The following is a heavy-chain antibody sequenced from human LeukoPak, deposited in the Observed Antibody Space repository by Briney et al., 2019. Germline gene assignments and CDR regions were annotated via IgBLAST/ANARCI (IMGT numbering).Heavy chain of an antibody. CDR2: ISAYNGNT. V-gene: IGHV1-18*01. Sequence: GASVKVSCKASGYTFTSYGISWVRQAPGQGLEWMGWISAYNGNTNYAQKLQGRVTMTTDTSTSTAYMELRSLRSDDTAVYYCAGNNGVLWFGEGIWFDPWGQGTLVTVSS. CDR3: AGNNGVLWFGEGIWFDP. D-gene: IGHD3-10*01. CDR1: GYTFTSYG. J-gene: IGHJ5*02.